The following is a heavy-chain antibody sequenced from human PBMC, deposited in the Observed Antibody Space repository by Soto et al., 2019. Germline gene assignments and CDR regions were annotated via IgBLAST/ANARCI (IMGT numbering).Heavy chain of an antibody. V-gene: IGHV4-34*01. D-gene: IGHD2-15*01. CDR2: INHSGST. J-gene: IGHJ5*02. CDR1: GGSFSGYY. Sequence: QVQLQQWGAGLLKPSETLSLTCAVYGGSFSGYYWSWIRQPPGKGLEWIGEINHSGSTNYNPSLQSRVTISIDTSKNQFSLKLSSVTAADTAVYYCARGRYCSGGSCYRGLDWFDPWGQGTLVTVSS. CDR3: ARGRYCSGGSCYRGLDWFDP.